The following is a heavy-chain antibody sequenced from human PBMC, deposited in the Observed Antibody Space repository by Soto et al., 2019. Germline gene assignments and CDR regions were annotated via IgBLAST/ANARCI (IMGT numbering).Heavy chain of an antibody. Sequence: LRLSCAASGFTFSGSAMHWVRQASGKGLEWVGRIRSKANSYATAYAASVKGRFTISRDDSKNTAYLQMNSLKTEDTAVYYCTRLQLRGNWFDPWGQGTLVTVSS. CDR3: TRLQLRGNWFDP. CDR1: GFTFSGSA. D-gene: IGHD1-26*01. J-gene: IGHJ5*02. CDR2: IRSKANSYAT. V-gene: IGHV3-73*01.